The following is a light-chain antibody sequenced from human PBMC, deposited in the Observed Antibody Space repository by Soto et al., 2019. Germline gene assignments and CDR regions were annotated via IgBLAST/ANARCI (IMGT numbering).Light chain of an antibody. Sequence: EIVLTQSPGTLSLSPGERATLSCRASQSVSSTYLAWYQQKPGQAPRLLIYGASSRATGIPDRFSGSGSGTDFPLTISRLEPEDLAVYYCQRYDISPFPFGQGTKLEIK. CDR3: QRYDISPFP. V-gene: IGKV3-20*01. CDR2: GAS. J-gene: IGKJ2*01. CDR1: QSVSSTY.